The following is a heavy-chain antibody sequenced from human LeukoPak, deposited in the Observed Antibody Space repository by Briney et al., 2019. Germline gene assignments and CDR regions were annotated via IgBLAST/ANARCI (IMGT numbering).Heavy chain of an antibody. V-gene: IGHV4-39*01. CDR3: ARQGGDTMVRGVVRDWFDP. D-gene: IGHD3-10*01. CDR2: IYYNGYT. Sequence: PSETLSLTCTVSGDSISSSIYYWGWIRQPPGKGLERIGCIYYNGYTYYTSSLKSRVTIFVNTSKNQFSLKLISVTAADTAVYYCARQGGDTMVRGVVRDWFDPWGQGTLVTVSS. J-gene: IGHJ5*02. CDR1: GDSISSSIYY.